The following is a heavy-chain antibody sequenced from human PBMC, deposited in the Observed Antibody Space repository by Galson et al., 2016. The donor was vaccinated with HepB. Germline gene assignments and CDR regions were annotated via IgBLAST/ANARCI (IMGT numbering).Heavy chain of an antibody. Sequence: SLRLSCAASGFSFQNYAMHWVRQAPGKGLEWVSLISWDAGTTYYVDSVKGQFTISRDSTKNSLYLQMNSLRPEDTAIYYCVKVGSAIAVTGYFDNWGQGTLVTVSS. V-gene: IGHV3-43D*03. D-gene: IGHD6-19*01. CDR1: GFSFQNYA. CDR2: ISWDAGTT. CDR3: VKVGSAIAVTGYFDN. J-gene: IGHJ4*02.